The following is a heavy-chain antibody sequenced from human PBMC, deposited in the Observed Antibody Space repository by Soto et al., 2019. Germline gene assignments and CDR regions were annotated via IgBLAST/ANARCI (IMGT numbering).Heavy chain of an antibody. Sequence: ASGKVSCKGSGYTFTNYYMHWVRQAPGQGFEWMGRISPKSGGTNYAQKFQGKVSMTWDTSLKTAYMELSSLISEDTAVYYCARPPGYISDWHYFDLWGQGTLVTVSS. CDR1: GYTFTNYY. CDR3: ARPPGYISDWHYFDL. D-gene: IGHD2-21*02. J-gene: IGHJ4*02. V-gene: IGHV1-2*02. CDR2: ISPKSGGT.